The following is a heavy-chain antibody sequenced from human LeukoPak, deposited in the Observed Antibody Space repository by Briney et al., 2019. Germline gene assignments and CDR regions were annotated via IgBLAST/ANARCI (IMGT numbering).Heavy chain of an antibody. J-gene: IGHJ6*04. Sequence: SETLSLTCNVSGGSISSTNYYWGWIRQAPGKGLEWIGYIYHSGSTYYNPSLKSRVTISVDRSKNQFSLKLSSVTAADTAVYYCAREDYGTSSDVWGKGTTVTVSS. CDR3: AREDYGTSSDV. CDR1: GGSISSTNYY. V-gene: IGHV4-39*07. D-gene: IGHD4-17*01. CDR2: IYHSGST.